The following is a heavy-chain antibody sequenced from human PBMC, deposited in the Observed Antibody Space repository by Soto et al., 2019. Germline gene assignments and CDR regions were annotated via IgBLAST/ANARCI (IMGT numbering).Heavy chain of an antibody. Sequence: QVLLVQSGAEVKKPGASVKVSCKASGYTFTSYDINWVRQATGQGLEWMGWMNPNSGNTGYAQKFQGRVTMTRNTSISTAYMELSSLRSEDTAVYYCARSHYDSSGYFDYYGMDVWGQGTTVTVSS. V-gene: IGHV1-8*01. D-gene: IGHD3-22*01. J-gene: IGHJ6*02. CDR2: MNPNSGNT. CDR3: ARSHYDSSGYFDYYGMDV. CDR1: GYTFTSYD.